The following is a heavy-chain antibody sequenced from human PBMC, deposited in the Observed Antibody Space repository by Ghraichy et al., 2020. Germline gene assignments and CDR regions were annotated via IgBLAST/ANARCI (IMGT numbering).Heavy chain of an antibody. J-gene: IGHJ4*02. Sequence: SETLSLTCAVYGGSFSGYYWSWIRQPPGKGLEWIGEINHSGSTNYNPSLKSRVTISVDTSKNQFSLKLSSVTAADTAVYYCASSSSGYYLVSWGQGTLVTVSS. D-gene: IGHD3-22*01. CDR2: INHSGST. CDR3: ASSSSGYYLVS. V-gene: IGHV4-34*01. CDR1: GGSFSGYY.